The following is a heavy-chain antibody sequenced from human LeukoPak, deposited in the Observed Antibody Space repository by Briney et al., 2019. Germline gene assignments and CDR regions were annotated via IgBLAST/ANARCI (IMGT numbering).Heavy chain of an antibody. V-gene: IGHV4-34*01. CDR3: ARRRYYYGSGSYRATYAFDI. D-gene: IGHD3-10*01. CDR1: GGSFSGYY. CDR2: INHSGST. J-gene: IGHJ3*02. Sequence: SETLSLTCAVHGGSFSGYYWSWIRQPPGKGLEWIGEINHSGSTNYNPSLKSRVTISVDTSKNQFSLKLSSVTAADTAVYYCARRRYYYGSGSYRATYAFDIWGQGTMVTVSS.